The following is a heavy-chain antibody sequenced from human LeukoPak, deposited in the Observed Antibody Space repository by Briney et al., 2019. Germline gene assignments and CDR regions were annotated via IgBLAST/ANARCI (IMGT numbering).Heavy chain of an antibody. CDR2: IYYSGST. D-gene: IGHD3-3*01. CDR3: ARDRPLRFLEWYPQSNI. Sequence: SETLSLTCTVSGGSISSGDYYWSWIRQPPGKGLEWIGYIYYSGSTYYNPSLKSRVTISVDTSKNQFSLKLSSVTAADTAVYYCARDRPLRFLEWYPQSNIWGQGTMVTVSS. V-gene: IGHV4-30-4*08. J-gene: IGHJ3*02. CDR1: GGSISSGDYY.